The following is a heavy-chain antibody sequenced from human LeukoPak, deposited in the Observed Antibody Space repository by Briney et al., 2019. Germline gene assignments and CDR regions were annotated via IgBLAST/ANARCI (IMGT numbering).Heavy chain of an antibody. CDR2: IYYSGST. J-gene: IGHJ4*02. Sequence: SQTLSLTCTVSGGSISSGSYYWSWLRQPPGRGLEWIGYIYYSGSTNYNPSLKSRVTISVDTSKNQFSLKLSSVTAADTAVYYCARHARGLLEYYFDYWGQGTLVTVSS. D-gene: IGHD2-21*02. CDR3: ARHARGLLEYYFDY. CDR1: GGSISSGSYY. V-gene: IGHV4-61*01.